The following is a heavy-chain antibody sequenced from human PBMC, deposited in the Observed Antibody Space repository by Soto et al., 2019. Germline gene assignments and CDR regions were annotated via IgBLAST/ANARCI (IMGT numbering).Heavy chain of an antibody. J-gene: IGHJ6*02. V-gene: IGHV3-33*01. Sequence: QVQLVESGGGVVQPGRSLRLSCAASGFTFSSYGMHWVGQAPGKGLEWVAVTWYDGSNKYHADSVKGRFTISRDNSKNTLYLQMNSLRVEVTAVYYCARLSSSWSMDVWGQGTTVTVSS. CDR1: GFTFSSYG. D-gene: IGHD6-13*01. CDR3: ARLSSSWSMDV. CDR2: TWYDGSNK.